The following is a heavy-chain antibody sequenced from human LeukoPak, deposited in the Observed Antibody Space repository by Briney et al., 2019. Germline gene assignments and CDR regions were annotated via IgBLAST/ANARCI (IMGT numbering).Heavy chain of an antibody. CDR3: ARDPSHSVAASNTHFDY. D-gene: IGHD6-19*01. V-gene: IGHV3-30*04. J-gene: IGHJ4*02. CDR1: GFTFSSYA. CDR2: ISYDGSNK. Sequence: PGGSLRLSCAASGFTFSSYAMHWVRQAPGKGLEWVAVISYDGSNKYYADSVKGRFTISRDNSKNTLYLQMNSLRAEDTAVYYCARDPSHSVAASNTHFDYWGQGTLVTVSS.